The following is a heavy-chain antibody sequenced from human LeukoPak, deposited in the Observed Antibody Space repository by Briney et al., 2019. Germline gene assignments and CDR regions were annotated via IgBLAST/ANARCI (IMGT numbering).Heavy chain of an antibody. D-gene: IGHD5-12*01. J-gene: IGHJ4*02. CDR1: GFTFSSYW. Sequence: GGSLRLSCAASGFTFSSYWMSWVRQAPGKGLERVANIKQDGSEKYYVDSVKGRFTISRDNAKNSLYLQMNSLRAEDTAVYYCARDRYSIVATMYFDYWGQGTLVTVSS. V-gene: IGHV3-7*01. CDR2: IKQDGSEK. CDR3: ARDRYSIVATMYFDY.